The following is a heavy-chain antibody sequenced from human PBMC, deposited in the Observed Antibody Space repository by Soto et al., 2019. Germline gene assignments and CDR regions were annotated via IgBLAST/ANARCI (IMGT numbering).Heavy chain of an antibody. CDR3: ARDARYCSGGSCFDP. CDR1: GYSFTSYG. CDR2: ISAYNGNT. V-gene: IGHV1-18*01. J-gene: IGHJ5*02. Sequence: ASVKVSCKASGYSFTSYGISWVRQAPGQGLEWMGWISAYNGNTNYAQKLQGRVTMTTDTSTSTAYMELRSLRSDDTAVYYCARDARYCSGGSCFDPWGQGTLVTVSS. D-gene: IGHD2-15*01.